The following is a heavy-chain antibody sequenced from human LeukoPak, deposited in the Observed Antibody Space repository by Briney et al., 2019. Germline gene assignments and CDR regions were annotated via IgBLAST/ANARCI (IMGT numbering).Heavy chain of an antibody. CDR1: GFTLNNYW. CDR3: VSGIEAALY. V-gene: IGHV3-74*01. CDR2: INSDGSST. D-gene: IGHD6-13*01. J-gene: IGHJ4*02. Sequence: GGSLRLSCAASGFTLNNYWMDWVRQAPGKGLVWVSRINSDGSSTSYADSVKGRFTISRDNAKNTLYLQMNSLRVEDTAVYYCVSGIEAALYWGQGTLVTVSS.